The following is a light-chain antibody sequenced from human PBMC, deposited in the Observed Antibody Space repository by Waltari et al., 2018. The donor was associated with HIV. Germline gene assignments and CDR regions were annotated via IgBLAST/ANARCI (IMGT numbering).Light chain of an antibody. V-gene: IGKV1-12*01. Sequence: DIQMTQSPSSVSASVGDRVTITCRASQDINIYLAWYQQKPGKAPNRLMFTASSLERGVPSRFRGSGSGTEFTLTITNLQPEDIANYFCQQTSSLPLTFGGGTKVEIK. CDR3: QQTSSLPLT. CDR2: TAS. CDR1: QDINIY. J-gene: IGKJ4*01.